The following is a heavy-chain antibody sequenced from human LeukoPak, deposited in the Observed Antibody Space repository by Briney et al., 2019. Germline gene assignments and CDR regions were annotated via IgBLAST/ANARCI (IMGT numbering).Heavy chain of an antibody. CDR2: ISGSGGSGGRT. V-gene: IGHV3-23*01. D-gene: IGHD3-10*02. Sequence: PGGSLRLSCAASGFIFSNYGMNWVRQAPGKGLEWVSGISGSGGSGGRTYYADSVRGRFTISRDSSEKTLYLQMNSLRAEDTAVYYCAELGITMIGGVWGKGTTVTISS. CDR3: AELGITMIGGV. J-gene: IGHJ6*04. CDR1: GFIFSNYG.